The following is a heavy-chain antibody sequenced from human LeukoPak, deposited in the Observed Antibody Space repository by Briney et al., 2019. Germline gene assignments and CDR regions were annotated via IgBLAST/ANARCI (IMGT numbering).Heavy chain of an antibody. V-gene: IGHV4-39*07. CDR1: GGSISSSSYY. J-gene: IGHJ3*02. CDR2: IYYSGST. Sequence: SETLSLTCTVSGGSISSSSYYWGWIRQPPGKGLEWIGSIYYSGSTYYNPSLKSRVTISVDTSKKQFSLKLSSVTAADTAVYYCARMYYYDSSGYYAFDIWGQGTMVTVSS. CDR3: ARMYYYDSSGYYAFDI. D-gene: IGHD3-22*01.